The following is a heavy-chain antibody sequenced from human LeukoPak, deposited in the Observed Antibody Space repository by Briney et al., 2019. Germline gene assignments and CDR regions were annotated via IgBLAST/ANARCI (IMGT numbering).Heavy chain of an antibody. CDR2: ISPDGSTT. V-gene: IGHV3-74*01. J-gene: IGHJ4*02. CDR3: ARASANNYGLFDY. CDR1: EFTLSGYW. D-gene: IGHD5-18*01. Sequence: GGSLRLSCAASEFTLSGYWMHWVRQAPGRGLVWVSRISPDGSTTNYADSVRGRFTISRDNAKNTLYLQMSSLRADDTAVYYCARASANNYGLFDYWGQGTLVTVSS.